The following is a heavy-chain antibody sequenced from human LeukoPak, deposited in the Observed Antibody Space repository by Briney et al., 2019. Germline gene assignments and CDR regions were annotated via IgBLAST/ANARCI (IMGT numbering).Heavy chain of an antibody. D-gene: IGHD1-14*01. CDR2: IYPGDSDT. V-gene: IGHV5-51*01. CDR3: ARGGIDPDDAFDI. J-gene: IGHJ3*02. Sequence: GESLKTSCKGSGYSFTSYWIGWVRQMPGKGLEWMGIIYPGDSDTRYSPSFQGQVTISADKSISAAYLQWSSLKASDTAMYYCARGGIDPDDAFDIWGQGTMVTVSS. CDR1: GYSFTSYW.